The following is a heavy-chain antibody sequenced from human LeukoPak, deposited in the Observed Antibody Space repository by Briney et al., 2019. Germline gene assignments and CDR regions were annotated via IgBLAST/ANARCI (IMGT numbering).Heavy chain of an antibody. CDR1: GGSISSSSYY. CDR3: ARGRKIVPQEPEYFQH. Sequence: PSETLSLTCTVSGGSISSSSYYWGWIRQPPGKGLEWIGSIYYSGSTYYNPSLKSRVTISVDTSKNQFSLKLSSVTAADTAVYYCARGRKIVPQEPEYFQHWGQGTLVTVSS. CDR2: IYYSGST. J-gene: IGHJ1*01. D-gene: IGHD2-2*01. V-gene: IGHV4-39*07.